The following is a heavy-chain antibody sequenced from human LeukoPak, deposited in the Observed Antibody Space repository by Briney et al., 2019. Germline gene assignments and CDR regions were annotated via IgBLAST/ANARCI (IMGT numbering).Heavy chain of an antibody. J-gene: IGHJ4*02. V-gene: IGHV3-48*03. CDR2: ITGSGSTI. D-gene: IGHD6-6*01. CDR3: AREGSSSRFFDS. CDR1: GLSFSSFD. Sequence: GGSLRLSCTASGLSFSSFDLNWVRQAPGKGLEWLSYITGSGSTIYYGDSVTGRFTIPGDNAKNSLYLQMSSLRVEDTAVYYCAREGSSSRFFDSWGQGTLVIVSS.